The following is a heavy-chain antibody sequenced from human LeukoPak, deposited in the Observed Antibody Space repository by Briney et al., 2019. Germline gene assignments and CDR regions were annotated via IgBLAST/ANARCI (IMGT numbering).Heavy chain of an antibody. CDR1: GFTFSNAW. CDR2: IKSKTDGGTT. J-gene: IGHJ2*01. CDR3: TTDYYDSSGFPLLVGDRYFDL. Sequence: GGSLRLSCAASGFTFSNAWMSWVRQAPGKGLEWVGRIKSKTDGGTTDYAAPVKGRFTISRDDSKNTLYLQMNSLKTEDTAVYYCTTDYYDSSGFPLLVGDRYFDLWGRGTLVTVSS. D-gene: IGHD3-22*01. V-gene: IGHV3-15*01.